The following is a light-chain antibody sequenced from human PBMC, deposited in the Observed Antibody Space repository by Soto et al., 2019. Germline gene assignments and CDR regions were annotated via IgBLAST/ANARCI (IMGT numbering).Light chain of an antibody. CDR1: QSVSRY. CDR2: DAS. CDR3: QQYNNWLAIT. V-gene: IGKV3-11*01. J-gene: IGKJ5*01. Sequence: EIVLSHSPATLSLSPGERATLSSRASQSVSRYLAWYQQKPGQAPRLLIYDASNRATGIAARYSGSGSGTEYILTISCLQSEGFLVCYCQQYNNWLAITFGQGTRLEIK.